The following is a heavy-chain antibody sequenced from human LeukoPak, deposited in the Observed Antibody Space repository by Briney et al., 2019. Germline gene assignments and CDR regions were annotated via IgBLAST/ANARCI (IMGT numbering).Heavy chain of an antibody. CDR1: GYTFTSYD. CDR2: ISPYNGNT. Sequence: GASVKVSCKASGYTFTSYDISWVRQAPGQGLEWMGWISPYNGNTNYAQKLQGRVTMTTYTSTSTAYMELRSLRSDDTAMYYCARGDFWSGYSGYYFDYWGQGTLVTVSS. CDR3: ARGDFWSGYSGYYFDY. V-gene: IGHV1-18*01. D-gene: IGHD3-3*01. J-gene: IGHJ4*02.